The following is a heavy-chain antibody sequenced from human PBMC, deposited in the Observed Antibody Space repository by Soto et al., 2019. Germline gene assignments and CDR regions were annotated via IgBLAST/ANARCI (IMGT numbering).Heavy chain of an antibody. J-gene: IGHJ3*02. CDR2: INPNSGGT. CDR1: GYTFTGYY. Sequence: ASVKVSCKASGYTFTGYYMHWVRQAPGQGLEWMGWINPNSGGTNYAQKFQGWVTMTRDTSISTAYMELSRLRSDDTAVYYCARSTEGLVLDAFDIWGQGTMVTVSS. D-gene: IGHD6-19*01. V-gene: IGHV1-2*04. CDR3: ARSTEGLVLDAFDI.